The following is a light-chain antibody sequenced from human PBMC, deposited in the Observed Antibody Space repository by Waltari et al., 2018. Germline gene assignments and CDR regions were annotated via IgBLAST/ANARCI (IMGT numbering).Light chain of an antibody. Sequence: ETLMTQSPATLSVSPGERATLSCRASPSIGRNLAWYQQKPGQAPTLLIYGASTRAAGVPIRFSGSGSGTEFTLTINSLQSEDFAVYYCQQFNDWPPYTFGQGTKLELK. V-gene: IGKV3-15*01. J-gene: IGKJ2*01. CDR2: GAS. CDR1: PSIGRN. CDR3: QQFNDWPPYT.